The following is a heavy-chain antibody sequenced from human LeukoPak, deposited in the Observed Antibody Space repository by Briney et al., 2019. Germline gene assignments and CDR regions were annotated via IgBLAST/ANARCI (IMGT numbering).Heavy chain of an antibody. J-gene: IGHJ4*02. Sequence: PGGSLRLSCAASGFTVSTNYMSWVRQAPGKGLECVSVIYSGGSTYYADSVKGRFTISTDNSKNTLYLQMNSLRAEDTAVYYCARGWYSSGWYYFDYWDQGTLVTVSS. CDR2: IYSGGST. CDR3: ARGWYSSGWYYFDY. CDR1: GFTVSTNY. D-gene: IGHD6-19*01. V-gene: IGHV3-53*01.